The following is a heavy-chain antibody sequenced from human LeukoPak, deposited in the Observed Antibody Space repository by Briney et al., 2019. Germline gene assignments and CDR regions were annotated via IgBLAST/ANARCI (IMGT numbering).Heavy chain of an antibody. V-gene: IGHV2-5*01. Sequence: SGPTLVNPTQPLTLTCTFSGFSFSSGGVGVGWIRQPPVGALEWLGVIYENDEKFYSSSLQNRLSITKDTSKNQVVLTMANMDPVDTATYYCAHRHRGVASDIWGQGTMVTVSS. D-gene: IGHD2-15*01. CDR2: IYENDEK. CDR3: AHRHRGVASDI. CDR1: GFSFSSGGVG. J-gene: IGHJ3*02.